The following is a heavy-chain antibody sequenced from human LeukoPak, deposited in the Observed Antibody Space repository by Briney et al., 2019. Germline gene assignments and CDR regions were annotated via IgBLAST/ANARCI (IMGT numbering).Heavy chain of an antibody. D-gene: IGHD3-22*01. V-gene: IGHV3-7*05. CDR1: GFIFRSYW. Sequence: GGSLRLSCAASGFIFRSYWMSWVRQAPGKGLEWGANIKQDGSEKYYVDSVKGRFTISRDNAKNSLYLQMNSLRAEDTAVYYCARDTDTYYYDSSGYYYEWWGQGTLVTVSS. CDR2: IKQDGSEK. J-gene: IGHJ4*02. CDR3: ARDTDTYYYDSSGYYYEW.